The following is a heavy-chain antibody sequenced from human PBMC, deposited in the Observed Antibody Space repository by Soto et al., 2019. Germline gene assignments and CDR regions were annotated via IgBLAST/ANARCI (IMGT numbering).Heavy chain of an antibody. Sequence: PGESLKISCKGSGYSFTSYWIGWVRQIPWKGLEWMGIIYPGDSDTRYSPSFQGQVTISADKSISTAYLQWSSLKASDTAMYYCARGVPYYYDRTPYDYWGQGTLVTVSS. V-gene: IGHV5-51*01. CDR1: GYSFTSYW. CDR2: IYPGDSDT. CDR3: ARGVPYYYDRTPYDY. J-gene: IGHJ4*02. D-gene: IGHD3-22*01.